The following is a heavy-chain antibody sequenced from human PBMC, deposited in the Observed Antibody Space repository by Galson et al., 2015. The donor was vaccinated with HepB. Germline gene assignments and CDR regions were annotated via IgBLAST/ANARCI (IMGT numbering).Heavy chain of an antibody. CDR1: GYTFTSYG. J-gene: IGHJ4*02. CDR2: ISAYNGNT. D-gene: IGHD3-10*01. CDR3: AFITMVRGVIITLDY. V-gene: IGHV1-18*01. Sequence: SVKVSCKASGYTFTSYGISWVRQAPGQGLEWMGWISAYNGNTNYAQKLQGRVTMTTDTSTSTAYMELRSLRSDDTAVYYCAFITMVRGVIITLDYWGQGTLVTVSS.